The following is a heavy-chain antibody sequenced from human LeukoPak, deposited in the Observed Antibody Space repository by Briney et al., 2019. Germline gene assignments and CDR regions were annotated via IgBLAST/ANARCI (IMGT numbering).Heavy chain of an antibody. Sequence: GGSLRLSCAASRFTFSSYAMSWVRQAPGKGLDWVSAISSRGDATYYADSVKGRFTISRDNSKNTLFLHMNSLRAEDTAVYFCAKRDTRGRYYFDSWGLGTLVTVSS. V-gene: IGHV3-23*01. J-gene: IGHJ4*02. D-gene: IGHD2-2*01. CDR2: ISSRGDAT. CDR1: RFTFSSYA. CDR3: AKRDTRGRYYFDS.